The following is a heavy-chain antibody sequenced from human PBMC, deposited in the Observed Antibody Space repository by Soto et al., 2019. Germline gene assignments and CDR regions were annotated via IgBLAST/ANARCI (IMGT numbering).Heavy chain of an antibody. CDR3: STRWVGATPGYLLYY. Sequence: EVQLLESGGGWVQPGRSLRLSCGASGFTFSSYAITSVLQSPGKGREWVSDISGSGGSTYYADPVKGRFTISRDNSKETLYLQMNRPGTEEPAVYLWSTRWVGATPGYLLYYWGPGTLVNV. CDR1: GFTFSSYA. D-gene: IGHD1-26*01. V-gene: IGHV3-23*01. J-gene: IGHJ4*02. CDR2: ISGSGGST.